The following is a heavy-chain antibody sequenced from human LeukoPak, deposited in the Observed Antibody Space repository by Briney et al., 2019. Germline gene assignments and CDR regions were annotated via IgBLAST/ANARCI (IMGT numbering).Heavy chain of an antibody. CDR1: KFTFSSYD. CDR3: ARDPGAYSSSPIDY. D-gene: IGHD6-6*01. V-gene: IGHV3-30*03. J-gene: IGHJ4*02. CDR2: ISYDGSNK. Sequence: RPGGSLRLSCAASKFTFSSYDMHWVRQAPGKGLEWVAVISYDGSNKYYADSVKGRFTISRDNSKNTLYLQMNSLRAEDTAVYYCARDPGAYSSSPIDYWGQGTLVTVSS.